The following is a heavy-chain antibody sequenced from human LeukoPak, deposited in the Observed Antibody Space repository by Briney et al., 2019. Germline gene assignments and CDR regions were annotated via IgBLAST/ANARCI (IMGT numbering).Heavy chain of an antibody. CDR2: ITASGFST. D-gene: IGHD3-10*01. Sequence: GGSLRLSCAASGFTFSTYAVSWVRQAPGKGLEWVSAITASGFSTYYADSVKGRFTISRDNSKNTLYLQMNSLRAEDTAVYYCAKGSLTYYYGSGVGDGMDVWGQGTTVTVSS. V-gene: IGHV3-23*01. J-gene: IGHJ6*02. CDR1: GFTFSTYA. CDR3: AKGSLTYYYGSGVGDGMDV.